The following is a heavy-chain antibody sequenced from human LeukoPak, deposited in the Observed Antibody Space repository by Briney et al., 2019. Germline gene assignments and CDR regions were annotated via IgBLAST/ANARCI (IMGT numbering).Heavy chain of an antibody. D-gene: IGHD3-9*01. V-gene: IGHV4-61*02. CDR2: IYTSGST. CDR1: GGSISSGSYY. CDR3: ATSGGYYGILTGYYTSYFDY. Sequence: SETLSLTCTVSGGSISSGSYYWSWIRQPAGKGLEWIGRIYTSGSTNYNPSLKSRVTISVDTSKNQFSLKLSSVTAADTAVYYCATSGGYYGILTGYYTSYFDYWGQGTLVTVSS. J-gene: IGHJ4*02.